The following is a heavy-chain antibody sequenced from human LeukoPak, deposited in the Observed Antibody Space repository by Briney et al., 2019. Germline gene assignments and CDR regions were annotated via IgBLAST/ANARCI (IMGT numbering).Heavy chain of an antibody. D-gene: IGHD3-3*01. J-gene: IGHJ4*02. CDR1: GFTFSSYW. Sequence: GGSLRLSCAASGFTFSSYWMHWVRQAPGKGLVWVSRINSDGSSTSYADSVRGRFTISRDNAKNTLYLQMNGLRAEDTAVYYCARLYYDFWSGYLYYFDYWGQGTLVTVSS. CDR3: ARLYYDFWSGYLYYFDY. CDR2: INSDGSST. V-gene: IGHV3-74*01.